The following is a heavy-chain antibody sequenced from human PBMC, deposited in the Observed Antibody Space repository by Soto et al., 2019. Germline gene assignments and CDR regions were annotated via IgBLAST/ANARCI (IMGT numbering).Heavy chain of an antibody. Sequence: QVQLVESGGGVVQPGRSLRLSCAASGFTFSSYGMHWVRQAPGKGLEWVAVISYDGSNKYYADSVKGRFTISRDNSKNTLYLQMSSLRAEDTAVYYCAKDLDDFWSGQSLKGYFDYWGQGTLVTVSS. D-gene: IGHD3-3*01. CDR3: AKDLDDFWSGQSLKGYFDY. J-gene: IGHJ4*02. V-gene: IGHV3-30*18. CDR1: GFTFSSYG. CDR2: ISYDGSNK.